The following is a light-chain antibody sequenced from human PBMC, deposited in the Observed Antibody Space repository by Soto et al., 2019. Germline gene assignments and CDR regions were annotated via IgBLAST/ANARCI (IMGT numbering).Light chain of an antibody. Sequence: EIVLTQSPGTLSLSPGKRATLSCRASQSISSSYLAWYQKRPGQAPRLLIYGASSRATGIPDRFSGSGSGTEFTLTISRLEPEDFAMYYCQQYGSSSWTFGQGTKVEIK. CDR3: QQYGSSSWT. CDR2: GAS. J-gene: IGKJ1*01. CDR1: QSISSSY. V-gene: IGKV3-20*01.